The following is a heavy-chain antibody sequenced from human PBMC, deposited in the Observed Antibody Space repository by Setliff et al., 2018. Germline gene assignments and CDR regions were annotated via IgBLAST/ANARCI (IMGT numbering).Heavy chain of an antibody. J-gene: IGHJ6*03. D-gene: IGHD3-9*01. Sequence: GGSLRLSCAASGLTFSSYGMHWVRQAPGKGLEWVAVIWYDGSNKFYGDSVKGRFTISRDNAKNSLYLQMNSLRTEDTALYYCVYFDWSLNDYYYYYMDVWGKGTTVTVSS. CDR3: VYFDWSLNDYYYYYMDV. V-gene: IGHV3-33*03. CDR2: IWYDGSNK. CDR1: GLTFSSYG.